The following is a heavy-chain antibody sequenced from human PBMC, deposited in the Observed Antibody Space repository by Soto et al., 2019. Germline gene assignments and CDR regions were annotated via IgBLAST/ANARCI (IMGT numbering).Heavy chain of an antibody. J-gene: IGHJ4*02. CDR2: ISSSSSYI. Sequence: GGSLRLSCAASGFTFSSYSMNWVRQAPGKGLEWVSSISSSSSYIYYADSVKGRFTISRDNAKNSLYLQMNSLRAEDTAVYYCASAGLSGYDPFDYWGQGTLVTVSS. CDR3: ASAGLSGYDPFDY. D-gene: IGHD5-12*01. V-gene: IGHV3-21*01. CDR1: GFTFSSYS.